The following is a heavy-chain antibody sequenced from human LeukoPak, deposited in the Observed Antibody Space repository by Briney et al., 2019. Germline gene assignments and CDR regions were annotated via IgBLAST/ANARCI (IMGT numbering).Heavy chain of an antibody. V-gene: IGHV3-21*04. D-gene: IGHD2-15*01. CDR2: ISSSSTYI. J-gene: IGHJ3*02. Sequence: GGSLRLSCAASGFTFSNSNMNWVRQAPGKGLEWVSSISSSSTYIYYADSVKGRFTISRDNAKNSLYLQMNSLRAEDTAVYYCARKYCSGGSCYDGDAFDIWGQGTMVTVSS. CDR1: GFTFSNSN. CDR3: ARKYCSGGSCYDGDAFDI.